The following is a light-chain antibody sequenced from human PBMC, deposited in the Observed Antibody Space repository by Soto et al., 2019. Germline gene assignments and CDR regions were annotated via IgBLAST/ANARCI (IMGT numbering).Light chain of an antibody. Sequence: EIVLTQSPGTLSLSPGERATLSCRASQSVNSSYLAWYQHKPGQAPRLLIYGASSRATGVPDRFSGSGSWTDFTLTISRLEPEDFAVYYCQQYSSSPVFAFGPGTKVDIK. CDR3: QQYSSSPVFA. CDR1: QSVNSSY. J-gene: IGKJ3*01. V-gene: IGKV3-20*01. CDR2: GAS.